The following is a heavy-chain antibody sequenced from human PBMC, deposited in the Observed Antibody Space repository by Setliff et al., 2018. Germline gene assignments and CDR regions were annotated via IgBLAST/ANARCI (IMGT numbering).Heavy chain of an antibody. CDR1: GDSVSSNGAA. CDR3: ARDSELGLDALDI. Sequence: SQTLSLTCAISGDSVSSNGAAWNWIRQSPSGGLEWLGRTFYRSKWYYDYALSVKSRITVSPDTSKNQFSLHLNSVTPEDTAVYYCARDSELGLDALDIWGQGTMVTVSS. J-gene: IGHJ3*02. V-gene: IGHV6-1*01. CDR2: TFYRSKWYY. D-gene: IGHD7-27*01.